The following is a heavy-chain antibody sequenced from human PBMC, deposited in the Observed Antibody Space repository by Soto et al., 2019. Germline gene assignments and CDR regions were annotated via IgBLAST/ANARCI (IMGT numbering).Heavy chain of an antibody. CDR2: IIPIFGTA. CDR3: ARDIVLVPADMYYYDGMDV. CDR1: GGTFSSYA. Sequence: QVQLVQSGAEVKKPGSSVKVSCKASGGTFSSYAISWVRQAPGQGLEWMGGIIPIFGTANYAQKFQGRVTITADEYTSPAYMELSSLRSEDTAVYYCARDIVLVPADMYYYDGMDVWGQGTTVTVSS. V-gene: IGHV1-69*12. D-gene: IGHD2-2*01. J-gene: IGHJ6*02.